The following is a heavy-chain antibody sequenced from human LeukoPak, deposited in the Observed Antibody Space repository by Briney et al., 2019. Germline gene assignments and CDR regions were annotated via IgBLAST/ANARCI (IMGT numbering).Heavy chain of an antibody. D-gene: IGHD3-3*01. J-gene: IGHJ4*02. CDR3: AGDRRSDFWSGYYTGY. Sequence: GGSLRLSCAASGFTFSSYAMNWVRQAPGKGLEWVSYISSSGTTIYYADSVKGRFTISRDNVKNSLYLQMNSLRAEDTAVYFCAGDRRSDFWSGYYTGYWGQGTLVTVSS. CDR2: ISSSGTTI. V-gene: IGHV3-48*04. CDR1: GFTFSSYA.